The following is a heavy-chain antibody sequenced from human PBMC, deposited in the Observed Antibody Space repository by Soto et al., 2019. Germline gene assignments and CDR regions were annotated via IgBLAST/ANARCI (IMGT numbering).Heavy chain of an antibody. D-gene: IGHD3-16*01. CDR2: ISYDGSQK. CDR3: VKDRVESGLGEVDY. J-gene: IGHJ4*02. V-gene: IGHV3-30*18. CDR1: GFTFSSHG. Sequence: PGGSLRLSCAASGFTFSSHGMHWVRQAPGKGLEWVAVISYDGSQKYYVDSVKGRFTISRDNSKNTLYLQMNSLRAEDTAVYHCVKDRVESGLGEVDYWGQGTLVTVSS.